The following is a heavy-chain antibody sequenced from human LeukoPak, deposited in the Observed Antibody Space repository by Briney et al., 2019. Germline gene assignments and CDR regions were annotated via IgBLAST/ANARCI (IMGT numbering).Heavy chain of an antibody. Sequence: GGSLRLSCAASGFTFSNYWIHWVRQAPGKGLVWVSRIDNAGSITTYADSVKGRFTISRDNAKNSLYLQMNSLRAEDTAVYYCARAGLLWFGESKFDYWGQGTLVTVSS. CDR2: IDNAGSIT. J-gene: IGHJ4*02. V-gene: IGHV3-74*03. CDR3: ARAGLLWFGESKFDY. D-gene: IGHD3-10*01. CDR1: GFTFSNYW.